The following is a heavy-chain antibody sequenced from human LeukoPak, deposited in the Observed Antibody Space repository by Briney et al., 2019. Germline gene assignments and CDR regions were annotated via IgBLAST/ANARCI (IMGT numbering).Heavy chain of an antibody. Sequence: GGSLRLSCAASGFTFSSHSMNWVRQAPGKGLEWVSYVSSGSNTIYYADSVKGRFTISRDNAKNSLYLQMNSLRAEDTAVYYCARESGPTYYGGNSHFDYWGQGTLVTVSS. CDR2: VSSGSNTI. D-gene: IGHD4-23*01. V-gene: IGHV3-48*04. CDR3: ARESGPTYYGGNSHFDY. CDR1: GFTFSSHS. J-gene: IGHJ4*02.